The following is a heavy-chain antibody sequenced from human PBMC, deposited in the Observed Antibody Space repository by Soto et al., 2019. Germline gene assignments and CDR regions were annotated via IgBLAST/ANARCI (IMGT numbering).Heavy chain of an antibody. CDR1: GFTFSTYA. J-gene: IGHJ3*02. Sequence: GGSLRLSCAASGFTFSTYAMSWVRQAPGKGLEWVSVISGSGGDTYYADSVKGRFTISRDNSKNTLSLQMNSLRAEDTAVYYCARAPTYYDIMIRYSPGSFHICGQATMVT. CDR2: ISGSGGDT. D-gene: IGHD3-9*01. CDR3: ARAPTYYDIMIRYSPGSFHI. V-gene: IGHV3-23*01.